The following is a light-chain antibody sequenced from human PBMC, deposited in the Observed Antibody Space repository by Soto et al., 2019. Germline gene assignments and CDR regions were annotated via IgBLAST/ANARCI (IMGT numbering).Light chain of an antibody. CDR3: QVWGRSSDHWV. J-gene: IGLJ3*02. CDR2: DDS. CDR1: NIGSKS. V-gene: IGLV3-21*02. Sequence: SYELTQPPSVSVAPGQTATITCGGSNIGSKSVHWYQQKPGQAPVLVVFDDSDRPSGIPGRFSGSNFGETATLTISGVEAGDEADYYCQVWGRSSDHWVFGGGTKVTVL.